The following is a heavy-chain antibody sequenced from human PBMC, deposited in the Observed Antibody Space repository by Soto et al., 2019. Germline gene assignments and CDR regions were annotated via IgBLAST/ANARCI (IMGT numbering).Heavy chain of an antibody. CDR2: ISANNGNT. D-gene: IGHD3-3*01. V-gene: IGHV1-18*01. CDR1: GGTFSSNA. CDR3: ARDPYYDFWSGYCDY. J-gene: IGHJ4*02. Sequence: SVKVTCKASGGTFSSNASRWVRQAPGQGLEWMGWISANNGNTNYAQKLQGRVTMTTDTSTSTAYMELRSLRSDDTAVYYCARDPYYDFWSGYCDYWGQGTLVTVSS.